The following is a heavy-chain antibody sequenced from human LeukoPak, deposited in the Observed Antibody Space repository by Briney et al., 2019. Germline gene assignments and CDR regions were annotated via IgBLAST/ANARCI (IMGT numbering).Heavy chain of an antibody. Sequence: GGFLRLSCAASGFTFYTYGMHWVRQAPGKGLEYVSGIGPDGGTTYYANSVKGRFTISRDNSKYMLYLQMGSLTADDMAVYYRARGAQLTDYWGQGTLVTVSS. V-gene: IGHV3-64*01. J-gene: IGHJ4*02. D-gene: IGHD6-13*01. CDR3: ARGAQLTDY. CDR1: GFTFYTYG. CDR2: IGPDGGTT.